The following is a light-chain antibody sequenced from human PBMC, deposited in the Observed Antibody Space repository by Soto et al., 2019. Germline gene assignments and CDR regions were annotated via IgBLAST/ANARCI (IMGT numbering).Light chain of an antibody. Sequence: EIVLTQSPGTLSLSPGERTTLSCRASQSVSSNFLDWYQQKPGQAPRLLIYGASSRATGIPARFSGSGSGTEFTLTIASLQSEDFGVYYCQRFNRWPLAFGGGTKVDIK. CDR2: GAS. CDR3: QRFNRWPLA. V-gene: IGKV3D-15*01. CDR1: QSVSSN. J-gene: IGKJ4*01.